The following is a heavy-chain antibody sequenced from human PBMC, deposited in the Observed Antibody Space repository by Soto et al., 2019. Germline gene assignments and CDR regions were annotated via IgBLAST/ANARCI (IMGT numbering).Heavy chain of an antibody. V-gene: IGHV3-30*18. CDR1: GFTFSSYG. Sequence: GGSLRLSCAASGFTFSSYGMHWVRQAPGKGLEWVAVILYDGSSKYYADSVKGRFTISRDNSKNTLYLQMNSLRAEDTAVYYCAKDRIAGDTANQGGWGQGTLVTVSS. CDR2: ILYDGSSK. J-gene: IGHJ4*02. CDR3: AKDRIAGDTANQGG. D-gene: IGHD1-26*01.